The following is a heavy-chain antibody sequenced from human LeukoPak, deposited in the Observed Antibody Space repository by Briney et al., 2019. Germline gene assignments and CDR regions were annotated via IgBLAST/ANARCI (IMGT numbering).Heavy chain of an antibody. J-gene: IGHJ4*02. D-gene: IGHD5-12*01. CDR3: ARHGPAGYRPFDY. CDR1: GDPISSYY. V-gene: IGHV4-59*08. Sequence: SETLSLTCTVSGDPISSYYWSWLRQPPGKGQERMGYIYYSGSTNYNPYLKSRVTISVDTSKNKFSLKLSSVSAADTAVYYCARHGPAGYRPFDYWGQGTLVTVSS. CDR2: IYYSGST.